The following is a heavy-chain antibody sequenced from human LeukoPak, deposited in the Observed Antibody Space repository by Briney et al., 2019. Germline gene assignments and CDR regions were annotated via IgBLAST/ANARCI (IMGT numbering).Heavy chain of an antibody. D-gene: IGHD2-2*01. CDR2: VSYSGRT. CDR1: GASISNYY. V-gene: IGHV4-59*08. Sequence: NTSETLSLTCTVSGASISNYYWSWIRQPPGKGLECIGYVSYSGRTNHNPSLKSRVTISADTSKNQFSLKLTSVTAADTAVYYCARISIAVVPAYFDYWGQGTLVTVSS. CDR3: ARISIAVVPAYFDY. J-gene: IGHJ4*02.